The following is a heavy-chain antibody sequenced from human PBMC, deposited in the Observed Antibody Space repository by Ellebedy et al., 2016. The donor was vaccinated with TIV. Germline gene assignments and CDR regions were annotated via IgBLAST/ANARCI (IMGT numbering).Heavy chain of an antibody. Sequence: ASVKVSCXASGYTFTSYDINWVRQATGQGLEWMGWMNPNSGNTGYAQKFQGRVTMTRNTSISTAYMELSSLRSEDTAVYYCARFAGATTDYYYYMDVWGKGTTVTVSS. D-gene: IGHD1-26*01. CDR2: MNPNSGNT. CDR1: GYTFTSYD. CDR3: ARFAGATTDYYYYMDV. V-gene: IGHV1-8*01. J-gene: IGHJ6*03.